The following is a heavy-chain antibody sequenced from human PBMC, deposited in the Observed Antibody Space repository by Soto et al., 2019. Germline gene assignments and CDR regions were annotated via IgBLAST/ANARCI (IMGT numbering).Heavy chain of an antibody. CDR2: ISDRAATT. Sequence: EVQLLESGGGLVQPGGSLRLSGAASGSTFSSYAMSWVRQAPGKGLEWVSCISDRAATTYYADSVRGRFTISRDNSKNTLYLQMTSVRAEVSAVYYCAKVAGDFENCGQGTLVTFSA. D-gene: IGHD3-10*01. CDR3: AKVAGDFEN. J-gene: IGHJ4*02. V-gene: IGHV3-23*01. CDR1: GSTFSSYA.